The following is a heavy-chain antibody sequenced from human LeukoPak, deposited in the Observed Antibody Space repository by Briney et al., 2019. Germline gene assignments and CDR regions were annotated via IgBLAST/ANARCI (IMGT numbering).Heavy chain of an antibody. Sequence: PSETLSLTCAVSGYSISSGYYWGWNRQPPGKGLEWIGSIYHSGSTYYNPSLKSRVTISVDTSKNQFSLKLSSVTAADTAVYYCARTGSDPDPYCGGDCYGGWFDPWGQGTLVTVSS. D-gene: IGHD2-21*01. J-gene: IGHJ5*02. CDR1: GYSISSGYY. CDR3: ARTGSDPDPYCGGDCYGGWFDP. CDR2: IYHSGST. V-gene: IGHV4-38-2*01.